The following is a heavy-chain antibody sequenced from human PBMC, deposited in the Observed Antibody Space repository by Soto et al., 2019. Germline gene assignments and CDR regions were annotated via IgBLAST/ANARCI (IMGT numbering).Heavy chain of an antibody. CDR2: LSGSGDST. Sequence: EVHLLESGGGLVQPGGSLRLSCAASGFTFPSYAMSWVRQAAGKGLEWVSTLSGSGDSTYYADSVKGRFIISRDNLKNTLHLQMNSLRADDTAVYYCAKGSSWDNYFYYGLDVWGQGTTVTVSS. J-gene: IGHJ6*02. D-gene: IGHD6-13*01. CDR1: GFTFPSYA. V-gene: IGHV3-23*01. CDR3: AKGSSWDNYFYYGLDV.